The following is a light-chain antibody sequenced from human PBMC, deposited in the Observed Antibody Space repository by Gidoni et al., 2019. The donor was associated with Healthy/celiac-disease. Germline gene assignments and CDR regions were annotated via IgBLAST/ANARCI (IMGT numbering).Light chain of an antibody. Sequence: DIQMTHSPSSLSSSVGDRVTITCQASQDIRNYLNWYQQKPGKAPKLLIYDASNLETGVPSRFSVSGSGTDFTFTISSLQPEDIATYYCQQYDNLPLTFGGGTKVEIQ. CDR2: DAS. CDR1: QDIRNY. J-gene: IGKJ4*01. CDR3: QQYDNLPLT. V-gene: IGKV1-33*01.